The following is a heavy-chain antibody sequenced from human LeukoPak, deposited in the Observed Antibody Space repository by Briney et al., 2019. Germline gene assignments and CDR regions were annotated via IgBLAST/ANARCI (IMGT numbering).Heavy chain of an antibody. CDR1: GFTFSTYG. D-gene: IGHD1-26*01. CDR2: IWYDGSNK. CDR3: ARQSGSSFDY. Sequence: GGSLRLSCAASGFTFSTYGMHWVRQAPGKGLEWVTIIWYDGSNKYYADSVKGRFTVSRDNSKNTLYLQMNSLRAEDTAVYYCARQSGSSFDYWGQGTLVTVSS. V-gene: IGHV3-33*01. J-gene: IGHJ4*02.